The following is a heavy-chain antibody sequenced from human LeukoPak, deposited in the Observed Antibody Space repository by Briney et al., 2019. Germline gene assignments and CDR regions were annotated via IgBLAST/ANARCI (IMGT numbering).Heavy chain of an antibody. CDR2: INSDGSST. CDR1: GFTFSSYW. J-gene: IGHJ3*02. D-gene: IGHD3-3*01. CDR3: ARVRRFLEWLPFDAFDI. Sequence: GGSLRLSCAASGFTFSSYWMHWVRQAPGKGLVWVSRINSDGSSTSYADFVKGRFTISRDNAKNTLYLQMNSLRAEDTAVYYCARVRRFLEWLPFDAFDIWGQGTMVTVSS. V-gene: IGHV3-74*01.